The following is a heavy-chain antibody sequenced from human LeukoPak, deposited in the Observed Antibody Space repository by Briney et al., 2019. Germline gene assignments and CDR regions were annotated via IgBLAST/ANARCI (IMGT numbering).Heavy chain of an antibody. CDR2: IRYDGSNK. CDR1: GFTFSSYG. CDR3: AKQAQWLVRGFDY. D-gene: IGHD6-19*01. Sequence: PGGSLRLSCAASGFTFSSYGMHWVRQAPGKGLEWVAFIRYDGSNKYYADSVKGRFTISRDNSKNTLYLQMNSLRAEDTAVYYCAKQAQWLVRGFDYWGQGTLVTVSS. V-gene: IGHV3-30*02. J-gene: IGHJ4*02.